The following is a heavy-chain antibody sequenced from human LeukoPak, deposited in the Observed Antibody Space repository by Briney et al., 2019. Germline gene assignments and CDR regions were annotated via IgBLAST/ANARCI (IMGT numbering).Heavy chain of an antibody. CDR1: GGSISSGSYY. V-gene: IGHV4-61*02. D-gene: IGHD2-2*01. Sequence: SQTLSLTCTVSGGSISSGSYYWSWIRQPAGKGLEWIGRIYTSGSTNYNPSLKSRVTISVDTSKNQFSLKLSSVTAADTAVYYCAKDLLGYCSSTSCPQYFQHWGQGTLVTVSS. CDR2: IYTSGST. J-gene: IGHJ1*01. CDR3: AKDLLGYCSSTSCPQYFQH.